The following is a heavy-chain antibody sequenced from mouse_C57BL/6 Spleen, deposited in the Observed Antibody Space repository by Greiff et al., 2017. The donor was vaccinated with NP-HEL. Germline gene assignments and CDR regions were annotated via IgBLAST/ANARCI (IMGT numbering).Heavy chain of an antibody. V-gene: IGHV1-55*01. CDR1: GYTFTSYW. CDR2: IYPGSGST. J-gene: IGHJ4*01. Sequence: QVQLQQPGAELVKPGASVKMSCKASGYTFTSYWITWVKQRPGQGLEWIGDIYPGSGSTNYNEKFKSKATLTVDTSSSTAYMQLSSLTSGDSAVYYCARNYYGSSRYAMDYWGQGTSVTVSS. D-gene: IGHD1-1*01. CDR3: ARNYYGSSRYAMDY.